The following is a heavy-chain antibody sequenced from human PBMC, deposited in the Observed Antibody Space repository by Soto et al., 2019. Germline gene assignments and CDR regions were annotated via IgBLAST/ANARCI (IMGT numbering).Heavy chain of an antibody. CDR2: ISDSGDST. J-gene: IGHJ4*02. V-gene: IGHV3-23*01. CDR1: GFTFSSYA. CDR3: ARRRGYSFDY. D-gene: IGHD1-1*01. Sequence: EVQLLESGGGLVQAGGSLRLSCAASGFTFSSYAMSWVRQAPGKALEWVSPISDSGDSTYYADSVKGRFTISGDNSKNTLSLQMNNLRAEDTAVYYCARRRGYSFDYWGQGTLVTVSS.